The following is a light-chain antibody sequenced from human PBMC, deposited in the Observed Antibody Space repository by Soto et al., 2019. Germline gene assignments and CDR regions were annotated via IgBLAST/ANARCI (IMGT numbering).Light chain of an antibody. Sequence: QAVVAQPPSVSAAPGQNVTISCSGSKSNVERNYVSWYQQIPGTAPKLLIYDNDKRPSGISDRFSGSKSGASATLGITALQTGDEADYYCAACGTSLSVVFGRGTKLTVL. CDR1: KSNVERNY. J-gene: IGLJ2*01. CDR2: DND. CDR3: AACGTSLSVV. V-gene: IGLV1-51*01.